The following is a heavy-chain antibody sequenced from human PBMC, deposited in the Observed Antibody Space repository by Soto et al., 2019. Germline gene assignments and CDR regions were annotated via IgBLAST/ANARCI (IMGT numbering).Heavy chain of an antibody. Sequence: EVQLLESGGGLVQPGGSLRLSCAASGFTFSSYAMSWVRQAPGKGLEWVSAISGSGGSTYYADSVKGRFTISRDNSKNTLYLQMNSLRAEDTAVYYCAKDRSVLRYFDWSKNLTFDYWGQVTLVTVSS. V-gene: IGHV3-23*01. CDR2: ISGSGGST. CDR1: GFTFSSYA. J-gene: IGHJ4*02. CDR3: AKDRSVLRYFDWSKNLTFDY. D-gene: IGHD3-9*01.